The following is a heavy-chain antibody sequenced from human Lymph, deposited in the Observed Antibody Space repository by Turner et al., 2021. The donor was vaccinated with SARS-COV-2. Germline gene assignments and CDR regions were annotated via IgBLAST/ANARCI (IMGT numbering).Heavy chain of an antibody. J-gene: IGHJ4*02. CDR1: GYTFTSYG. CDR2: ISVYNGNT. D-gene: IGHD6-19*01. V-gene: IGHV1-18*01. CDR3: ARFTASIEVTGRYFDY. Sequence: QVQLVQSGAEVKKPGASGKVSCKASGYTFTSYGISWVRQAPGQGLEWMGWISVYNGNTNYAQKLQGRVTMTTDTSTSTAYMELRSLRSDDTAVYYCARFTASIEVTGRYFDYWGQGTLVTVSS.